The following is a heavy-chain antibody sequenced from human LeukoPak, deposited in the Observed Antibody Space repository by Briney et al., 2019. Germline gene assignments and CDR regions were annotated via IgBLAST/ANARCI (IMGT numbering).Heavy chain of an antibody. CDR1: GFTFSSYG. CDR2: ISFDGRNI. CDR3: ARESGQQLRGYFDY. V-gene: IGHV3-30*03. Sequence: GGSLRLSCAASGFTFSSYGMHWVRQAPGKGQEWVAVISFDGRNIYYADSVKGRFTISRDNSKNTLYLQMNSLRAEDTAVYYCARESGQQLRGYFDYWGQGTLVTVSS. D-gene: IGHD6-13*01. J-gene: IGHJ4*02.